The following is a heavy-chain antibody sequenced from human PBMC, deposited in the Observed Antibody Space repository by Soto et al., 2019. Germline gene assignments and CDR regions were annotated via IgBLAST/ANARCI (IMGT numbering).Heavy chain of an antibody. CDR3: ARANDGDSGYYYYGMDV. V-gene: IGHV1-2*02. D-gene: IGHD4-17*01. CDR1: GYTFTGYY. CDR2: INPNSGGT. J-gene: IGHJ6*02. Sequence: ASVKVSCKASGYTFTGYYMHWVRQAPGQGLEWMGWINPNSGGTNYAQKFQGRVTMTRDTSISTAYMELSRLRSDDTAVYYCARANDGDSGYYYYGMDVWGQGTTVTVS.